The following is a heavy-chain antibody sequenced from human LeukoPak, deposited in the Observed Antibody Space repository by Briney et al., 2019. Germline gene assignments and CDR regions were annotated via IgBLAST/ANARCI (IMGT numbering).Heavy chain of an antibody. V-gene: IGHV5-10-1*01. J-gene: IGHJ4*02. CDR1: GSRFTTYW. Sequence: GESLQISCKGSGSRFTTYWISWVRQMPGKGLEWMGRIDPSDSYTNYSPSFQGHVTISADKSFSTAYLQWTSLKDSDTAMYYCARHAKAYGSSCDYWGQGTLVTVSS. CDR2: IDPSDSYT. D-gene: IGHD6-13*01. CDR3: ARHAKAYGSSCDY.